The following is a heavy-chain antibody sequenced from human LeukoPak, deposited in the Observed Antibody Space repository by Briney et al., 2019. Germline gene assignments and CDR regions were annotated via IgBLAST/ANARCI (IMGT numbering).Heavy chain of an antibody. V-gene: IGHV2-5*01. CDR1: GFSLSTSGVG. Sequence: SGPTLVKPTQTLTLTCSFSGFSLSTSGVGVGWIRQPPGKALEWLALIYWNDDKRYSPSLKSRLTITKDTSKNQVVLTMTNMDPVDTATYYCAHSYEYCSGTSCSSLLSKLWYFDYWGQGTLVTVSS. J-gene: IGHJ4*02. D-gene: IGHD2-2*01. CDR3: AHSYEYCSGTSCSSLLSKLWYFDY. CDR2: IYWNDDK.